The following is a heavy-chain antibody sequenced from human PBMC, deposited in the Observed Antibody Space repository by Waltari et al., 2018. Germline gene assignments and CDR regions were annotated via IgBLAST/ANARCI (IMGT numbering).Heavy chain of an antibody. CDR3: ARDRIVGAASFDY. CDR1: GFTFSRYA. D-gene: IGHD1-26*01. Sequence: QVQLVESGGGVVQPGRSLRLSCAASGFTFSRYAMPWVPQAPGKGREWVAVISYDGSNKYYADSVKGRFTISRDNSKNTLYLQMNSLRAEDTAVYYCARDRIVGAASFDYWGQGTLVTVSS. J-gene: IGHJ4*02. CDR2: ISYDGSNK. V-gene: IGHV3-30-3*01.